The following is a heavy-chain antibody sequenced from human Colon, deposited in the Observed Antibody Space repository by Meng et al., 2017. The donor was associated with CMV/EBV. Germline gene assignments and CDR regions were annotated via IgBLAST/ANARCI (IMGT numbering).Heavy chain of an antibody. Sequence: QVHLMTPGIEGKKPGASVKASCKASGYTFTAKHLHWVRHAPGQGLEWMGWIYPQNGGTYFAQKFQGRVTMTSDTSISTAYMELSSLTSDDTAIYYCIKEDWYFDFWGQGTLVTVSS. D-gene: IGHD2-21*01. V-gene: IGHV1-2*02. CDR1: GYTFTAKH. CDR3: IKEDWYFDF. J-gene: IGHJ4*02. CDR2: IYPQNGGT.